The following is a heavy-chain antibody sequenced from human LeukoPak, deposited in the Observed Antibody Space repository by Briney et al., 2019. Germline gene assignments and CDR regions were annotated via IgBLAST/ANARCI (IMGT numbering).Heavy chain of an antibody. J-gene: IGHJ4*02. CDR3: ARDLGGFWSGYYAY. CDR1: GFTYSSHA. D-gene: IGHD3-3*01. CDR2: ISSNGGST. V-gene: IGHV3-64*01. Sequence: PGGSLRLSCAASGFTYSSHAMHWVRQAPGKGLEYVSAISSNGGSTYYANSVKGRFTISRDNSKNTLYLQMGSLRVEDMAVYYCARDLGGFWSGYYAYWGQGTLVTVSS.